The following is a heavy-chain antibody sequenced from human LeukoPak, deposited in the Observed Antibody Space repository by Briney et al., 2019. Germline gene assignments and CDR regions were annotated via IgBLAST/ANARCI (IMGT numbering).Heavy chain of an antibody. CDR3: ARVTTMVRTLSV. CDR2: INPNSGGT. J-gene: IGHJ6*02. V-gene: IGHV1-2*02. CDR1: GYAFTGYY. Sequence: GASVKVSCKASGYAFTGYYMHWVRQAPGQGLEWMGWINPNSGGTNYAQKFQGRVTMTRDTSISTAYTELSRLRSDDTAVYYCARVTTMVRTLSVWGQGTTVTVSS. D-gene: IGHD3-10*01.